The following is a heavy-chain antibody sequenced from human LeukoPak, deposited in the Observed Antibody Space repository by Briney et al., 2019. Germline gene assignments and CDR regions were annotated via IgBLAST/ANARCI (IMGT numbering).Heavy chain of an antibody. D-gene: IGHD6-13*01. J-gene: IGHJ4*02. CDR3: ARGGRDVIAAAGTIGY. CDR2: ISSSSSYI. CDR1: GFTFSSYS. Sequence: GGSLRLSCAASGFTFSSYSMNWVSQAPGKGLEWVSSISSSSSYIYYADSVKGRFTISRDNAKNSLYLQMNSLRAEDTAVYYCARGGRDVIAAAGTIGYWGQGTLVTVSS. V-gene: IGHV3-21*01.